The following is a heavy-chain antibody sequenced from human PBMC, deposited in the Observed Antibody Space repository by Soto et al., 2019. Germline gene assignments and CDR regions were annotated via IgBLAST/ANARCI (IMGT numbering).Heavy chain of an antibody. J-gene: IGHJ5*01. CDR2: ISGSGGST. CDR3: ANHRSVLIKYSSGWFDY. V-gene: IGHV3-23*01. Sequence: EVQLLESGGGLVQPGGSLRLSCAASGFTFSSYAMSWVRQAPGKGLEWVSAISGSGGSTYYADSVKGRFTISRDNSKNTLYLQMNSRRDEDTAVYYGANHRSVLIKYSSGWFDYWGQGTLVTVSS. CDR1: GFTFSSYA. D-gene: IGHD6-19*01.